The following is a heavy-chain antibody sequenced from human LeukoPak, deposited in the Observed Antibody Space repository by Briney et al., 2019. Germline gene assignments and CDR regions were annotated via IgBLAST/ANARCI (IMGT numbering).Heavy chain of an antibody. CDR2: IYYSGST. J-gene: IGHJ5*02. CDR3: ARVKQAGVSGYWFDP. Sequence: PSETLSLTCTVSGGSISSYYWSWIRQPPGTGVEWIGYIYYSGSTNYSPSLKSRVTISVDTSKNRFSLKLNSVTAADTAVYYCARVKQAGVSGYWFDPWGQGTLVTVSS. D-gene: IGHD2-8*01. V-gene: IGHV4-59*01. CDR1: GGSISSYY.